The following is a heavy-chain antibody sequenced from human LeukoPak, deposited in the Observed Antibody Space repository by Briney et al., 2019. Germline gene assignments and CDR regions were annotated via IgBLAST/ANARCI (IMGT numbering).Heavy chain of an antibody. CDR2: ISGSGGST. Sequence: GGSLRLSCAASGFTFSSYAMSWVRQAPGKGLEWVSAISGSGGSTYYADSVKGRFTISRDNSKNTLYLQMNSLRAEDTAVYYCAKDPPYGSLLTRGYGMDVWGQGTTVTVSS. CDR1: GFTFSSYA. D-gene: IGHD3-10*01. J-gene: IGHJ6*02. CDR3: AKDPPYGSLLTRGYGMDV. V-gene: IGHV3-23*01.